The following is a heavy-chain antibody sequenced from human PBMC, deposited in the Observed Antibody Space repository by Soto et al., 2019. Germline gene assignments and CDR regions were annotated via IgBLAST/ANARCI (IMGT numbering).Heavy chain of an antibody. J-gene: IGHJ4*02. V-gene: IGHV3-13*05. CDR2: IGTAGDP. Sequence: GGSLRLSCAASGFTFSRHDMHWVRQSKGKGLEWVSGIGTAGDPYYSDSVQGRFAISREDAKNSLYLQMNSLRAGDTAVYYCARGGYSGYEGFDFWGQGTLVTVSS. D-gene: IGHD5-12*01. CDR3: ARGGYSGYEGFDF. CDR1: GFTFSRHD.